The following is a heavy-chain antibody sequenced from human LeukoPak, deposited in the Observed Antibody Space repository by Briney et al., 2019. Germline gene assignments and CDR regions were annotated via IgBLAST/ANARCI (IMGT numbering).Heavy chain of an antibody. CDR1: GGSFSGYY. V-gene: IGHV4-34*01. CDR2: INHSGST. D-gene: IGHD6-13*01. J-gene: IGHJ5*02. Sequence: PSETLSLTCAVYGGSFSGYYWSWIRQPPGKGLEWIGEINHSGSTNYNPSLKSRVTISVDTSKNQFSLKLSSVTAADTAVYYCARAGARAAALTLLFDPWGQGTLVTVSS. CDR3: ARAGARAAALTLLFDP.